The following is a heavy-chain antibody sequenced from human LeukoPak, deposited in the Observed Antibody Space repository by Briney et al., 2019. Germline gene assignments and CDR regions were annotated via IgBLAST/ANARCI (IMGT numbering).Heavy chain of an antibody. V-gene: IGHV3-53*01. D-gene: IGHD6-13*01. CDR3: ARDPRGYSSSWYYFDY. J-gene: IGHJ4*02. Sequence: GGSLRLSCAASGFTVSSNYMSWVRQAPGKGLEWVSVIYSGGSTYYADSVKGRFTISRDNSKNTLYLQMNSLRAEDTAVYYCARDPRGYSSSWYYFDYWGQGTLVTVSS. CDR2: IYSGGST. CDR1: GFTVSSNY.